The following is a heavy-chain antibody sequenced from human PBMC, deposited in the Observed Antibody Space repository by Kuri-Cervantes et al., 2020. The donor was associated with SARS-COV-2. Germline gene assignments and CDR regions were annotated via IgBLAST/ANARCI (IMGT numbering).Heavy chain of an antibody. D-gene: IGHD3-3*01. CDR1: GFTFSSYS. V-gene: IGHV3-21*01. CDR2: ISSSSSYI. J-gene: IGHJ4*02. CDR3: ARGREYDFWSGYYPFDY. Sequence: GGSLRLSCAASGFTFSSYSMNWVRQAPGKGLEWVSSISSSSSYIYYADSVKGRFTISRDNAKNSLSLQMNSLRAEDTAVYYCARGREYDFWSGYYPFDYWGQGTLVTVSS.